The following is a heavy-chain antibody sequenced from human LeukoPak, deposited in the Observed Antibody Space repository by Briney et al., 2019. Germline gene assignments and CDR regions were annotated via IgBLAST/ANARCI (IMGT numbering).Heavy chain of an antibody. CDR3: ARDGDDGYNSVDV. J-gene: IGHJ6*04. D-gene: IGHD5-24*01. V-gene: IGHV4-34*01. Sequence: PSETLSLTCAVYGGSFSGYYWSWIRQPPGKGLEWIGEINHSGSTNYNPSLKSRVTISVDTSKNQFSLKLSSVTAADTAVYYCARDGDDGYNSVDVWGKGTTVTVSS. CDR1: GGSFSGYY. CDR2: INHSGST.